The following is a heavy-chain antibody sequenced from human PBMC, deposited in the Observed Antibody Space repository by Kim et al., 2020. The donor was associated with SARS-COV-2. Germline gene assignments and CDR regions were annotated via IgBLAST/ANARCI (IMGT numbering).Heavy chain of an antibody. J-gene: IGHJ6*02. Sequence: SETLSLTCTVSGASISSGSFYWSWIRQHPGKVLESIGYIFYSGTIYYNPSLKNRVRISIDTSKNQLSLKMNLVTAADSAVYFCARDPSIYSGDYSGVWGQGTTVTV. CDR1: GASISSGSFY. V-gene: IGHV4-31*03. CDR2: IFYSGTI. CDR3: ARDPSIYSGDYSGV. D-gene: IGHD2-21*01.